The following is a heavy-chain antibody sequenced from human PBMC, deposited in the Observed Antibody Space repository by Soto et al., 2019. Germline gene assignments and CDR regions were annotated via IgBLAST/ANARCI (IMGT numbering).Heavy chain of an antibody. D-gene: IGHD6-13*01. CDR1: GYTFTSYD. J-gene: IGHJ6*02. Sequence: ASVEVSCKXSGYTFTSYDINWVRQATGQGLEWMGWMNPNSGNTGYAQKFQGRVTMTRNTSISTAYMELSSLRSEDTAVYYCARGGVAAARRGYYGMDVWGQGTTVTVSS. CDR3: ARGGVAAARRGYYGMDV. V-gene: IGHV1-8*01. CDR2: MNPNSGNT.